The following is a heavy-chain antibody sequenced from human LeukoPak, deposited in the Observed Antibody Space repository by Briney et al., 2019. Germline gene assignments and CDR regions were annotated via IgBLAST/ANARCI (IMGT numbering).Heavy chain of an antibody. V-gene: IGHV4-61*01. Sequence: SETLSLTCTVSGDSVSSGSNYWSWIRQPPGKGLEWIGYIIYSGSTNYNPSLKSRVTISVDRSKNQFSLKVSSVTAADTAVYYCATDYYDSTGHYYYGMDVWGQGTTVTVSS. CDR1: GDSVSSGSNY. D-gene: IGHD3-22*01. CDR2: IIYSGST. CDR3: ATDYYDSTGHYYYGMDV. J-gene: IGHJ6*02.